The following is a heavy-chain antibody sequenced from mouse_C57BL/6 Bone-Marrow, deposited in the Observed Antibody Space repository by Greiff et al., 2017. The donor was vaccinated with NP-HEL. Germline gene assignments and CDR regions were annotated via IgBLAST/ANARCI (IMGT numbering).Heavy chain of an antibody. CDR2: IYPGSGST. CDR3: AHGSSSDY. D-gene: IGHD1-1*01. V-gene: IGHV1-55*01. J-gene: IGHJ2*01. Sequence: VKLQRPGAELVKPGASVKMSCKASGYTFTRYWITWVKQRPGQGLEWIGDIYPGSGSTNYTEKFKSKATLTVDTSSSTAYMQLSSLTSEDSAVYYCAHGSSSDYWGQGTTLTVSS. CDR1: GYTFTRYW.